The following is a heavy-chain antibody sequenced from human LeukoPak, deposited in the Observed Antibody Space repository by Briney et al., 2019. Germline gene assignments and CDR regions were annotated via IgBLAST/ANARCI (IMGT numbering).Heavy chain of an antibody. CDR1: GGTFSSYA. J-gene: IGHJ1*01. CDR2: IIPIFGTA. V-gene: IGHV1-69*06. Sequence: GASVKVSCKASGGTFSSYAISWVRQAPGQGLEWMGGIIPIFGTANYAQKIQGRVTITADKSTSTAYMELSSLRSEDTAVYYCASKPIAAADAEYFQHWGQGTLVTVSS. CDR3: ASKPIAAADAEYFQH. D-gene: IGHD6-13*01.